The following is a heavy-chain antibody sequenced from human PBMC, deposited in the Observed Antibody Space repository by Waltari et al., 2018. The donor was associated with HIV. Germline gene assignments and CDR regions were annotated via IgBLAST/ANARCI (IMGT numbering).Heavy chain of an antibody. V-gene: IGHV3-53*05. CDR3: VKGVRYYGP. D-gene: IGHD3-16*01. J-gene: IGHJ5*02. CDR1: NFSVGNNF. Sequence: VETGGTVIRPGGYLRLSCSPLNFSVGNNFVTWLRLDPGGTLEWVSSIYMDDTTHYADSVKGRFTISRDKFRNTVHLLMNFLLFDDTATYFCVKGVRYYGPWGQGTPVTVSS. CDR2: IYMDDTT.